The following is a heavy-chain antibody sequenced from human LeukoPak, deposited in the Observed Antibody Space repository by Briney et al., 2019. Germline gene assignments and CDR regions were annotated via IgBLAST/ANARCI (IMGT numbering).Heavy chain of an antibody. CDR2: ISNSGSTI. D-gene: IGHD3-10*02. Sequence: GGSLRLSCAASGFIFSSYEMNWVRQAPGKGLEWVSYISNSGSTIYYTDSVKGRFTISRDNAKNSLYLQMNSLRAEDTAVYYCAELGITMIGGVWGKGTTVTISS. CDR1: GFIFSSYE. J-gene: IGHJ6*04. V-gene: IGHV3-48*03. CDR3: AELGITMIGGV.